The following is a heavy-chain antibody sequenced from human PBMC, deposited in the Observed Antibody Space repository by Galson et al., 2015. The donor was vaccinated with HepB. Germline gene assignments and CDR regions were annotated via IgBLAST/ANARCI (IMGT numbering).Heavy chain of an antibody. CDR3: ARVESGYNYYYYYYGMDV. D-gene: IGHD5-24*01. Sequence: SLRLSCAASGFIFSSYTMHWVRQAPGKGLEWVALVSYEGSNKYYADSVKGRFTISRDNSKNTLYLQMNSLRAEDTAVYYCARVESGYNYYYYYYGMDVWGQGTTVTVSS. CDR2: VSYEGSNK. CDR1: GFIFSSYT. V-gene: IGHV3-30*04. J-gene: IGHJ6*02.